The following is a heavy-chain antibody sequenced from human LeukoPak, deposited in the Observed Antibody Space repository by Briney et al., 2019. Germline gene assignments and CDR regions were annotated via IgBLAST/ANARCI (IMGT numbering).Heavy chain of an antibody. CDR1: GYTFTSYG. V-gene: IGHV1-18*01. D-gene: IGHD5-24*01. CDR2: ISAYNGNT. J-gene: IGHJ2*01. CDR3: ARDGDMASHECWYFDL. Sequence: ASVTVSCKASGYTFTSYGYSWVRQAPGQGLEWMGWISAYNGNTNYTQKLQDRVTMTTDASTSTAYMELRSLRSDDTAVYYCARDGDMASHECWYFDLWGRGTLVTVSS.